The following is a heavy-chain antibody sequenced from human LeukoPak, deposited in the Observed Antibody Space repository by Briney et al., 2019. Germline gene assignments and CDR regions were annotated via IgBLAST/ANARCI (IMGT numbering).Heavy chain of an antibody. CDR1: GGSISSYY. D-gene: IGHD6-25*01. Sequence: SETLSLTCTVSGGSISSYYWSWIRQPAGKGLEWIGRFYTSGSTYYNPSLKSRVTMSIDTSKNQFSLKLSSVTAADTAVYYCARDARLHYYFDYWGQGTLVTVSS. V-gene: IGHV4-4*07. CDR3: ARDARLHYYFDY. CDR2: FYTSGST. J-gene: IGHJ4*02.